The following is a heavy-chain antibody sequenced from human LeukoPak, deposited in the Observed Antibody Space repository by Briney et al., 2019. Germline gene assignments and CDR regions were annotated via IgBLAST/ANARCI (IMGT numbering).Heavy chain of an antibody. CDR1: GYSFTKHW. Sequence: GESLKISCATSGYSFTKHWIAWVRQMPGKGLEWMGSIHPRDSDTRYSPSFQGQVAISADESTSTAYLQWSSLKASDSGIYFCARAPQNIYCSGGSCRFFDSWGQGTQVTVSS. CDR3: ARAPQNIYCSGGSCRFFDS. J-gene: IGHJ4*02. V-gene: IGHV5-51*01. D-gene: IGHD2-15*01. CDR2: IHPRDSDT.